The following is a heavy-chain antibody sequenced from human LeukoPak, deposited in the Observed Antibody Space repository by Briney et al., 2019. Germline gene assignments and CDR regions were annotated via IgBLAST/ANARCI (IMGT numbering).Heavy chain of an antibody. CDR1: GYTFNSYG. Sequence: GASVKVSCKASGYTFNSYGINWVRQAPGQGLERMGWISASNANTDYAQKFQGRVTMTTDTSTTTAYMELTSLRSDDTAVYYCARTRGYSYGYSDYWGQGTLVTVSS. V-gene: IGHV1-18*01. J-gene: IGHJ4*02. CDR3: ARTRGYSYGYSDY. D-gene: IGHD5-18*01. CDR2: ISASNANT.